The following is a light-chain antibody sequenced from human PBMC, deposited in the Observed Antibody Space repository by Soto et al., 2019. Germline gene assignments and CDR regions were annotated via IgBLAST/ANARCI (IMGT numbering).Light chain of an antibody. J-gene: IGKJ4*01. CDR2: GAS. V-gene: IGKV3-20*01. CDR3: QQYDSSPLT. CDR1: QSVSSSY. Sequence: EIVLTQSPGTLSLSPGERATLSCRASQSVSSSYVAWYQQKPGQAPRLLIYGASSRATGIPDRFSGSGSGTDFTLTSSRLEPEDFAVYYCQQYDSSPLTFGGGTKVEIK.